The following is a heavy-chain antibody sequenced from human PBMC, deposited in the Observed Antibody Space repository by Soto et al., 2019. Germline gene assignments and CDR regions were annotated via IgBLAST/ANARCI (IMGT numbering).Heavy chain of an antibody. CDR1: GFTFSSYS. V-gene: IGHV3-48*02. Sequence: SLRLSCAASGFTFSSYSMNWVRQAPGKGLEWVSYISSSSSTIYYADSVKGRFTISRDNAKNSLYLQMSSLRDEDTAVYYCARDLVYSSSWYRDYYYGMDVWGQGTTVTVSS. J-gene: IGHJ6*02. D-gene: IGHD6-13*01. CDR2: ISSSSSTI. CDR3: ARDLVYSSSWYRDYYYGMDV.